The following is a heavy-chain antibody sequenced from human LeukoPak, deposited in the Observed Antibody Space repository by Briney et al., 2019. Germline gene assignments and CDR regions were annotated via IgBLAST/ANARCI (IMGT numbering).Heavy chain of an antibody. CDR3: ARGGWYVRLFRPFDY. Sequence: ASVKVSCKASGGTFSSYAISWVRQAPGQGLEWMGGIIPIFGTANYAQKLQGRVTITADKSTSTAYMELSSLRSEDTAVYYCARGGWYVRLFRPFDYWGQGTLVTVSS. CDR2: IIPIFGTA. J-gene: IGHJ4*02. CDR1: GGTFSSYA. V-gene: IGHV1-69*06. D-gene: IGHD6-19*01.